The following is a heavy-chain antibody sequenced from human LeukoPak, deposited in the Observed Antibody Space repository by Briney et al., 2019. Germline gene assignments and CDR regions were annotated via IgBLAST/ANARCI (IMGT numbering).Heavy chain of an antibody. D-gene: IGHD2/OR15-2a*01. CDR3: ARAPQSRDFYYFDY. CDR1: GFTVSSNY. V-gene: IGHV3-66*01. CDR2: IYSGGST. Sequence: GGSLRLSCAASGFTVSSNYMSCVRQAPGKGLEWVSVIYSGGSTYYADSVKGRFTISRDNSKNTLYLQMNSLRAEDTAVYYCARAPQSRDFYYFDYWGQGTLVTVSS. J-gene: IGHJ4*02.